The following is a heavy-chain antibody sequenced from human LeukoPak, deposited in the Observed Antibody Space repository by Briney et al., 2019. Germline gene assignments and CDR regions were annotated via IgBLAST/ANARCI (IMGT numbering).Heavy chain of an antibody. V-gene: IGHV3-30-3*01. Sequence: GGSLRLSCAASGFTFSNYAMHWVRQAPGKGLEWVAVISYDGSNKYYADSVRGRFTISRDNSKNTLYLQMDSLRSEDTAVYYCARDFFPIVDSSWYEIGYWGQGTLVTVSS. J-gene: IGHJ4*02. CDR1: GFTFSNYA. CDR3: ARDFFPIVDSSWYEIGY. D-gene: IGHD6-13*01. CDR2: ISYDGSNK.